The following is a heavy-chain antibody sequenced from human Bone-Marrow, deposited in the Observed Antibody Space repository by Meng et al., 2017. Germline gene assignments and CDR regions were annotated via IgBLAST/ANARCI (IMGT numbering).Heavy chain of an antibody. CDR1: GGSISSSNW. Sequence: SETLSPTCAVSGGSISSSNWCSWVRQPPGKGLEWIGEIYHSGSPNYNPSLKSRVTISVDKSKNQFSLKLSSVTAADTAVYYCARVIGATPYYYYYGMDVWGQGTTVTVSS. CDR2: IYHSGSP. V-gene: IGHV4-4*02. CDR3: ARVIGATPYYYYYGMDV. D-gene: IGHD1-26*01. J-gene: IGHJ6*02.